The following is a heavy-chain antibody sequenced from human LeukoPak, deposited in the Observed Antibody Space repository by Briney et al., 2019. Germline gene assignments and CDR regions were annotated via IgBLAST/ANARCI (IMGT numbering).Heavy chain of an antibody. J-gene: IGHJ4*02. V-gene: IGHV3-7*01. CDR1: GFTFRNYW. D-gene: IGHD3-22*01. CDR3: ARGFDSRFFND. Sequence: GGSLRLSCTDSGFTFRNYWMTWVRQAPGKGLEWVANIKQDGSEKYYVDSVKGRFIISRDNAKNSLYLQMNSLRVEDTAVYYCARGFDSRFFNDWGQGNLVTVSS. CDR2: IKQDGSEK.